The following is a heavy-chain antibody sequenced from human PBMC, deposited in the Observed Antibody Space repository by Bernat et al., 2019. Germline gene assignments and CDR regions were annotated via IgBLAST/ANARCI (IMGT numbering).Heavy chain of an antibody. CDR2: IRGSGGST. Sequence: EVQLLESGGGLVQPGGSLRLSCAASGFTFSSYAMSWVRQAPGKGLEWVSAIRGSGGSTYYADSVKGRFTISRDNSKNTLYLQMNSLRAEDTAIYYCAKKSLRVQGYFQHWGQGTLVTVSS. J-gene: IGHJ1*01. CDR1: GFTFSSYA. CDR3: AKKSLRVQGYFQH. V-gene: IGHV3-23*01.